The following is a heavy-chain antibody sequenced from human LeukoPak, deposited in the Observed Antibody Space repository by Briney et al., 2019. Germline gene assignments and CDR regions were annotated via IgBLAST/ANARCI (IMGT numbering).Heavy chain of an antibody. J-gene: IGHJ6*03. V-gene: IGHV3-48*03. CDR1: GFTFSSYE. Sequence: PGWSLRLSCAASGFTFSSYEMNWVRQAPGKGLEWVSYISSSGSTIYYADSVKGRFTISRDNAKNSLYLQMNSLRADDTAVYYCARGQRAHVEWYYYMDVWGKGTTVTVSS. CDR2: ISSSGSTI. CDR3: ARGQRAHVEWYYYMDV. D-gene: IGHD1-26*01.